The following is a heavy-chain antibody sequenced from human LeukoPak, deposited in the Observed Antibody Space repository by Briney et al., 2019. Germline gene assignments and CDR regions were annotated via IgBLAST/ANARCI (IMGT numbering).Heavy chain of an antibody. CDR2: IYYSGST. CDR1: GGSISSGGYY. CDR3: ARIYYYDSSGYSLGWFDP. V-gene: IGHV4-31*03. D-gene: IGHD3-22*01. Sequence: PSETLSLTCTVSGGSISSGGYYWSWIRQHPGKGLEWLGYIYYSGSTYYNPSLKSRVTISVDTSKNQFSLKLSSVTAADTAVYYCARIYYYDSSGYSLGWFDPWGQGTLVTVSS. J-gene: IGHJ5*02.